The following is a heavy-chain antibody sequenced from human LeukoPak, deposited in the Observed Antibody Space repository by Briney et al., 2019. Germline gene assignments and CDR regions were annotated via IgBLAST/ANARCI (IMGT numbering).Heavy chain of an antibody. J-gene: IGHJ4*02. V-gene: IGHV1-69*13. CDR2: IIPIFGTA. CDR1: GYTFTDYY. D-gene: IGHD4-17*01. Sequence: SVKVSCKASGYTFTDYYMHWVRQAPGQGLEWMGGIIPIFGTANYAQKFQGRVTITADESTSTAYMELSSLRSEDTAVYYCAREESDYGDYVHWGQGTLVTVSS. CDR3: AREESDYGDYVH.